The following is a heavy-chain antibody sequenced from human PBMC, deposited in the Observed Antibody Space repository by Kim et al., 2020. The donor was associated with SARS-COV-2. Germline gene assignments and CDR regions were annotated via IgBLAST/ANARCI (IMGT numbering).Heavy chain of an antibody. CDR1: GDSIRGSNYY. CDR3: ARRGGGTSAFRRPEGASFDP. CDR2: IYYTGRT. Sequence: SETLSLTCTVSGDSIRGSNYYLGWIRQPPGKGLEWIGIIYYTGRTYYNPPLKSRVTISVDTSKNQFSLQLISVTAADTAVYYCARRGGGTSAFRRPEGASFDPWGQGTLVTVSS. V-gene: IGHV4-39*01. J-gene: IGHJ5*02. D-gene: IGHD3-16*01.